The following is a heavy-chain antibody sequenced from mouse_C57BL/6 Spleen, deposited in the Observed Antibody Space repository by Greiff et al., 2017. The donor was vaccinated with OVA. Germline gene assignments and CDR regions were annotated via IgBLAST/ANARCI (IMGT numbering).Heavy chain of an antibody. Sequence: VQLQQSGAELMKPGASVKLSCKATGYTFTGYWIEWVKQRPGHGLEWIGEILPGGGSTNYNEKFKGKATFTADTYSNTAYMQLSSLTTEDSAIDDCARCGDSSGPHFDYWGQGTTLTVSS. D-gene: IGHD3-2*02. CDR1: GYTFTGYW. CDR2: ILPGGGST. V-gene: IGHV1-9*01. CDR3: ARCGDSSGPHFDY. J-gene: IGHJ2*01.